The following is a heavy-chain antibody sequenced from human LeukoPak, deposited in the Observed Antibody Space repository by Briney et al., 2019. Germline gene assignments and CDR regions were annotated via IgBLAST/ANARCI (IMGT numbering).Heavy chain of an antibody. J-gene: IGHJ4*02. CDR3: AKGTTTLYDSSGYYWGIDY. CDR2: ISWNSGSI. D-gene: IGHD3-22*01. CDR1: GFTFSSYA. V-gene: IGHV3-9*01. Sequence: PGGSLRLSCAASGFTFSSYAMHWVRQAPGKGLEWVSGISWNSGSIGYADSVKGRFTISRDNAKNSLYLQMNSLRAEDTALYYCAKGTTTLYDSSGYYWGIDYWGQGTLVTVSS.